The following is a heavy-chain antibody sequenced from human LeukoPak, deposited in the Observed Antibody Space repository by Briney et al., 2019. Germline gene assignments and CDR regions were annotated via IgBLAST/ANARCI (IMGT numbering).Heavy chain of an antibody. CDR3: ARDLKYYYDSSGYYRMDDYFDY. Sequence: PGGTLRLSCAASGLTFSDNYMSWICEAPGKGMGWDSSISISSSYIYYADSVKGRFTICRDNAKNSLYLQMNSLRAEDTAVYYCARDLKYYYDSSGYYRMDDYFDYWGQGTLVTVSS. CDR1: GLTFSDNY. D-gene: IGHD3-22*01. V-gene: IGHV3-11*06. CDR2: ISISSSYI. J-gene: IGHJ4*02.